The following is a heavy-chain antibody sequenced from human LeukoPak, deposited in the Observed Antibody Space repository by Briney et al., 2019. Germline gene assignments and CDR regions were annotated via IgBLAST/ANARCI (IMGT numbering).Heavy chain of an antibody. V-gene: IGHV4-4*07. CDR3: ARVVAARRAGWFYYYYYMDV. D-gene: IGHD6-6*01. CDR1: GGSISSYY. CDR2: IYTSGST. Sequence: PSETLSLTCTVSGGSISSYYWSWIRQPAGKGLEWIGRIYTSGSTYYNPSLKSRVTISVDTSKNQFSLKLSSVTAADTAVYYCARVVAARRAGWFYYYYYMDVWGKGTTVTVSS. J-gene: IGHJ6*03.